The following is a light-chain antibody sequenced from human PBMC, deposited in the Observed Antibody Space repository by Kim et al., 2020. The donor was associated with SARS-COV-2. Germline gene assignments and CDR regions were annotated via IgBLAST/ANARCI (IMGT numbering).Light chain of an antibody. J-gene: IGLJ3*02. V-gene: IGLV2-23*02. CDR3: CSYAGSSAPWV. CDR2: EVS. Sequence: SITISCTGTSRDGGGYNRVAWYRHHPGKAPKLMIYEVSKRTSGVSNRLSGSKSGNTGSLTISGLQPEDEADYYCCSYAGSSAPWVFGGGTQLTVL. CDR1: SRDGGGYNR.